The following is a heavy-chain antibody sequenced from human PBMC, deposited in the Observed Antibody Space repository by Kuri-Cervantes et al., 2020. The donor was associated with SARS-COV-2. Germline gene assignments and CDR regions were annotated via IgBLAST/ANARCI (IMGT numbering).Heavy chain of an antibody. V-gene: IGHV1-46*01. CDR1: GYTFTSYY. CDR3: ARALYTDTAMVPFDY. D-gene: IGHD5-18*01. Sequence: ASVKVSCKASGYTFTSYYMHWVRQAPGRGLEWMGIINPSGGSTSYAQKFQGRVTMTRDTSTSTVYMELSRLRSDDTAVYYCARALYTDTAMVPFDYWGQGTLVTVSS. CDR2: INPSGGST. J-gene: IGHJ4*02.